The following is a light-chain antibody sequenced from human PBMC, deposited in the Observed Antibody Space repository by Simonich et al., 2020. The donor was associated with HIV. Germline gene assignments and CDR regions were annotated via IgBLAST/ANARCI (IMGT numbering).Light chain of an antibody. V-gene: IGKV3D-20*01. Sequence: EIVLTQSPGTLSLSPGERATLSCRASQSVSSSYLAWYQQKPGLAPRLLIYDASSRATDIPDRFSGSGSGTEFTLTISSMQSEDFAVYYCQQYNNWPRTFGQGTKVEIK. CDR1: QSVSSSY. CDR3: QQYNNWPRT. CDR2: DAS. J-gene: IGKJ1*01.